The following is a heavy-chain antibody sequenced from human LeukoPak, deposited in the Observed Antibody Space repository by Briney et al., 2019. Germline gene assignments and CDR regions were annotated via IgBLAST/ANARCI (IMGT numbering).Heavy chain of an antibody. Sequence: GGSLRLSCAASGFTFSSYSMNWVRQAPGKGLEWVSYISSSSSTIYYADSVKGRFIISRDNSKNTLYLQMNSLRAEDTAVYYCAREELDYYGSGSPYGMDVWGQGTTVTVSS. D-gene: IGHD3-10*01. V-gene: IGHV3-48*01. J-gene: IGHJ6*02. CDR2: ISSSSSTI. CDR1: GFTFSSYS. CDR3: AREELDYYGSGSPYGMDV.